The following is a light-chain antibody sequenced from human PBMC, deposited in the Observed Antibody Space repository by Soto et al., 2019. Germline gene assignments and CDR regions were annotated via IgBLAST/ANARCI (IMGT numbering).Light chain of an antibody. Sequence: QSALTQPASVSGSPGQSITISCTGTSSNVGGFNVVSWYQQHPGKAPKVIIYEGIKRPSGVSNRFSGSNSGSTASLTISGLEAEDEADYYCCSYVGATTYVFGTGTKLTVL. CDR1: SSNVGGFNV. V-gene: IGLV2-23*01. J-gene: IGLJ1*01. CDR3: CSYVGATTYV. CDR2: EGI.